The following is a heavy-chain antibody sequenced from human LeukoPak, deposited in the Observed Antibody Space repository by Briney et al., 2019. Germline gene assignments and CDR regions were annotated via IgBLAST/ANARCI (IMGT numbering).Heavy chain of an antibody. J-gene: IGHJ5*02. CDR3: ATSHWCSSTSCYKIWFDP. CDR1: GYTLADLS. V-gene: IGHV1-24*01. Sequence: ASVKVSCKVSGYTLADLSMHWVRQAPGKGLEWMGGFDPEDGETIYAQKFQGRVTMTEDTSTDTAYMELSSLRSEDTAVYYCATSHWCSSTSCYKIWFDPWGQGTLVTVSS. CDR2: FDPEDGET. D-gene: IGHD2-2*02.